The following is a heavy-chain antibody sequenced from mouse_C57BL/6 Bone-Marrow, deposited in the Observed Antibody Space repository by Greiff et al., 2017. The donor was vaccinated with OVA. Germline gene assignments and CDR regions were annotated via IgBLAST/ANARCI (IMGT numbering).Heavy chain of an antibody. V-gene: IGHV1-69*01. J-gene: IGHJ1*03. Sequence: QVQLQQSGAELARPGASVKVSCKTSGYTFTSYGISRVKQRTGQGLEWIGEIYPSDSYTNYNQKFKGKSTLTVDKSSSTAYMQLSSLTSEDSAVYYCARLPHCACSFDVSGTGTTFTVSS. CDR2: IYPSDSYT. CDR3: ARLPHCACSFDV. CDR1: GYTFTSYG.